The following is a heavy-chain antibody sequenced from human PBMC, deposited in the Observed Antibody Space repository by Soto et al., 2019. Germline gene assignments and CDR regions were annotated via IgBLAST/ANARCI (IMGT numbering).Heavy chain of an antibody. CDR2: IYYNESP. CDR1: CGAISSYY. J-gene: IGHJ4*02. CDR3: ARAFTRSLAY. Sequence: SETLSLTCTGSCGAISSYYWSTIRQPPGKGLEWIGNIYYNESPNYNPSLKSRVTIPIDTSKNQFSLKLSSVTAADSAGYYCARAFTRSLAYWGQVTLVTVSS. V-gene: IGHV4-59*01.